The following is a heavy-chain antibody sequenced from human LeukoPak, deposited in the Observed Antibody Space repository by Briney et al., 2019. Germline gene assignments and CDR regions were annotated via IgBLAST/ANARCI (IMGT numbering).Heavy chain of an antibody. CDR2: MNPNSGNT. CDR3: AIRYGSGEKYYYYYYMDV. J-gene: IGHJ6*03. Sequence: ASVKVSCTASGYTFTIYDINWVRQAPGQGLEWMGWMNPNSGNTGYAQKFQGRVTMTRNTSISTAYMELSSLRSEDTAVYYCAIRYGSGEKYYYYYYMDVWGKGTTVTVSS. CDR1: GYTFTIYD. V-gene: IGHV1-8*01. D-gene: IGHD3-10*01.